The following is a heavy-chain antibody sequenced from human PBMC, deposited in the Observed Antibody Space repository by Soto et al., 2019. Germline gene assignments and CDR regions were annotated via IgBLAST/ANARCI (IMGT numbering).Heavy chain of an antibody. CDR2: IIPIFGTA. Sequence: QVQLVQSGAEVKKPGSSVKVSCKASGGTFSSYAISWVRQAPGQGLEWMGGIIPIFGTANYAQKFQGRLTITADKSTSTAYMELSSLRSEDTAVYYCARDRYDYVWGSYRPRYYFDYWRQGTLVTVSS. D-gene: IGHD3-16*02. V-gene: IGHV1-69*06. J-gene: IGHJ4*02. CDR3: ARDRYDYVWGSYRPRYYFDY. CDR1: GGTFSSYA.